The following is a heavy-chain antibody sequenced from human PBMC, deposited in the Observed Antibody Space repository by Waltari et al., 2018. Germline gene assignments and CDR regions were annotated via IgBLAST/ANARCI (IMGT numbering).Heavy chain of an antibody. CDR2: INAGNGNT. CDR1: GYTFTSYS. D-gene: IGHD3-10*01. V-gene: IGHV1-3*01. J-gene: IGHJ4*02. Sequence: QVQLVQSGAEVKKPGASVKVSCKASGYTFTSYSMHWVRQAPGQRLEWMGWINAGNGNTKYSQKFQGRVTITRDTSASTAYMELSSLRSEDTAVYYCARVPYYYGSAFDYWGQGTLVTVSS. CDR3: ARVPYYYGSAFDY.